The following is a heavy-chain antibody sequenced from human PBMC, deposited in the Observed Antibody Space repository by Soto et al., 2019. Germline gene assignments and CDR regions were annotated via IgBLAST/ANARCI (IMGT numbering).Heavy chain of an antibody. CDR1: GFTFSNAW. Sequence: VGSLRLSCAASGFTFSNAWMNWVRQAPGKGLEWVGRIKSKTDGGTTDYAAPVKGRFTISRDDSKNTLYLQMNSLRAEDTALYYCAKGRSYYYYYGVDVWGQGTTVTVSS. CDR3: AKGRSYYYYYGVDV. CDR2: IKSKTDGGTT. J-gene: IGHJ6*02. V-gene: IGHV3-15*07.